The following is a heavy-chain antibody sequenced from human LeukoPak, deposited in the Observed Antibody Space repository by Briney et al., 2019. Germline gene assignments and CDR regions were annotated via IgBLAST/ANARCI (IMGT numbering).Heavy chain of an antibody. CDR2: IYYIGSP. J-gene: IGHJ4*02. V-gene: IGHV4-39*06. D-gene: IGHD3-10*01. CDR1: GGSITSGGYF. Sequence: SETLSLTCTVSGGSITSGGYFWGWIRQPPGKGLEWIGSIYYIGSPYYNPSLKSRVTISLDTSKNQLPLKLRSVTAADTAVYYCARVVYSGSWGYFDHGGQGTLVTVSS. CDR3: ARVVYSGSWGYFDH.